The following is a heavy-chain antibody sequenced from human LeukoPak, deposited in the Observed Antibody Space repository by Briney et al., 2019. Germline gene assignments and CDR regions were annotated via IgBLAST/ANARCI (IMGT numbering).Heavy chain of an antibody. V-gene: IGHV3-20*04. CDR2: INWNGIST. D-gene: IGHD3-10*01. CDR3: ARAYGSGSYYNQGDY. CDR1: GFTFDDYG. Sequence: GGSLRLSCAASGFTFDDYGMTWVRRAPGKGLEWVSGINWNGISTGYADSVKGRFTISRDNAKNSLYLQMNSLRAEDTALYYCARAYGSGSYYNQGDYWGQGTLVTVSS. J-gene: IGHJ4*02.